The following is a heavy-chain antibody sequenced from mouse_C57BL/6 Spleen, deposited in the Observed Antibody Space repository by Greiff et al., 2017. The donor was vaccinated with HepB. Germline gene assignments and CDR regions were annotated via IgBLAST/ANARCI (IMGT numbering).Heavy chain of an antibody. D-gene: IGHD1-1*01. CDR2: IDPSDSYT. J-gene: IGHJ1*03. CDR3: ARRGYYYGSHWYFDV. CDR1: GYTFTSYW. V-gene: IGHV1-69*01. Sequence: QVQLKQPGAELVMPGASVKLSCKASGYTFTSYWMHWVKQRPGQGLEWIGEIDPSDSYTNYNQKFKGKSTLTVDKSSSTAYMQLSSLTSEDSAVYYCARRGYYYGSHWYFDVWGTGTTVTVSS.